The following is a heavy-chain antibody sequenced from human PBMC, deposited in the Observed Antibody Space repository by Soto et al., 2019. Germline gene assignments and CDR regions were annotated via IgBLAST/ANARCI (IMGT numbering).Heavy chain of an antibody. J-gene: IGHJ5*02. CDR1: GGTFSSYA. CDR3: AGAIGYCSSTSCPNWFDP. V-gene: IGHV1-69*01. D-gene: IGHD2-2*01. Sequence: QAQLVQSGAEVKKPGSSVKVSCKASGGTFSSYAISWVRQAPGQGLEWMGGIIPIFGTANYAQKFQGRVTVNAGETKSKGYMGLGSLGAEDTAVYYWAGAIGYCSSTSCPNWFDPWGQGTLVTVSS. CDR2: IIPIFGTA.